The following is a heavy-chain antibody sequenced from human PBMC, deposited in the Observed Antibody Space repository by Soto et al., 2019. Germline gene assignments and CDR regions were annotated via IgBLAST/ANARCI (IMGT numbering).Heavy chain of an antibody. V-gene: IGHV4-31*03. Sequence: QTLSLTCTVSGGSISSGDYYWSWIRQPPGKGLEWIGYVYNSGNTYYNPSLKSRVTILIDRSENQFSLKLTSVTAADTAVYYCAKGACSSTACYEFDSWGQGTLVTVSS. CDR2: VYNSGNT. CDR3: AKGACSSTACYEFDS. D-gene: IGHD2-2*01. CDR1: GGSISSGDYY. J-gene: IGHJ5*01.